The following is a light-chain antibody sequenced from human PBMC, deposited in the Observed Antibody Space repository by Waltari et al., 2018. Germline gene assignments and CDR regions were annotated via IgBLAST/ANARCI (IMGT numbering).Light chain of an antibody. J-gene: IGLJ2*01. CDR1: SGHSSST. Sequence: QLVLTQSPSASASLGASVKLTCTLSSGHSSSTIAWPQQHPEKGPRYLMKVNSDGSHTKGDGIPDRFSGSNSGAERYLTISSLQSEDEADYYCQTWGTGIPRVFGGGTKLTVL. CDR3: QTWGTGIPRV. V-gene: IGLV4-69*01. CDR2: VNSDGSH.